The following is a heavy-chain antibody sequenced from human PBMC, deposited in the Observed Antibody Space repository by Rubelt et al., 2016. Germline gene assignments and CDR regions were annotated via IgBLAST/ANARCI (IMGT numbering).Heavy chain of an antibody. CDR2: SGTT. Sequence: SGTTDYNPSLKSRVTMSVDKSKNQFSLKLISVTAADTAVYYCAGGGKHYYYYGMDVWGQGTTVTVSS. J-gene: IGHJ6*02. CDR3: AGGGKHYYYYGMDV. V-gene: IGHV4-4*02.